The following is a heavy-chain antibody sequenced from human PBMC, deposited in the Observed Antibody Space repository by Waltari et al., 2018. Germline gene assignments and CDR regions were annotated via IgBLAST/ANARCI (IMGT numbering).Heavy chain of an antibody. Sequence: QVQLQESGPGLVKPSQTLSLTCTVSGGSISSGSYYWSWIRQPAGKGLEWIGRIYTSGSTNYNPSLKSRVTIAGDTYKNQFSLKRSSVTAADTAVYYCAREIVVVVAATYNWFDPWGQGTLVTVSS. V-gene: IGHV4-61*02. CDR2: IYTSGST. CDR1: GGSISSGSYY. J-gene: IGHJ5*02. D-gene: IGHD2-15*01. CDR3: AREIVVVVAATYNWFDP.